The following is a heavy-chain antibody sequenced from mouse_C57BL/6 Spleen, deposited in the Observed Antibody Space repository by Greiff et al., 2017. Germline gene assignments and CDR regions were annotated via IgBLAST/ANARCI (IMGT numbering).Heavy chain of an antibody. CDR2: IYPSDSET. D-gene: IGHD3-1*01. V-gene: IGHV1-61*01. CDR1: GYTFTSYW. J-gene: IGHJ1*03. CDR3: ARSGDWYFDV. Sequence: QVQLQQPGAELVRPGSSVKLSCKASGYTFTSYWMDWVKQRPGQGLEWIGSIYPSDSETHYNQKFKDKATLTVDKSSSTAYMQLSSLTSEDSAVYYCARSGDWYFDVWGTGTTVTVSS.